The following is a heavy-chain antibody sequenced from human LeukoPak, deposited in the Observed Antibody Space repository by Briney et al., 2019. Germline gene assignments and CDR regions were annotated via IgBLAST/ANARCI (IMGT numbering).Heavy chain of an antibody. J-gene: IGHJ4*02. CDR3: ARSNAVSGYSYGSDY. CDR1: GYAFTNYG. D-gene: IGHD5-18*01. Sequence: GASVKVSCKASGYAFTNYGISWVRQAPGQGLEWMGWISAYNGNTNYAQKLQGRVTMTTDTSTSTAYMELRSLRSDDTAVYYCARSNAVSGYSYGSDYWGQGTLVTVSS. V-gene: IGHV1-18*04. CDR2: ISAYNGNT.